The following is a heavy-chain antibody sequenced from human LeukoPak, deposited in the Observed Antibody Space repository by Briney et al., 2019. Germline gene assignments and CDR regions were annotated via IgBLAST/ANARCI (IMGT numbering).Heavy chain of an antibody. Sequence: SVKVSCKASGGTFSSYAISWVRQAPGQGLEWMGGIIPIFGTANYAQKFQGRVTITADESTSTAYMELSSLRSEDTAVYYCARGGIAAAGNIGNYYYYYMDVWGKGTTVTISS. CDR3: ARGGIAAAGNIGNYYYYYMDV. J-gene: IGHJ6*03. D-gene: IGHD6-13*01. V-gene: IGHV1-69*13. CDR1: GGTFSSYA. CDR2: IIPIFGTA.